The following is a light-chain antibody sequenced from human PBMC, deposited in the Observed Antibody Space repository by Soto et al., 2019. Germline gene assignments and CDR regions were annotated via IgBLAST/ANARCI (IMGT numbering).Light chain of an antibody. CDR2: KAS. J-gene: IGKJ1*01. CDR3: QQYNNYFWA. V-gene: IGKV1-5*03. CDR1: QNINTW. Sequence: DIQMTQSPSTVSASVGDRVPITCRASQNINTWLAWYQQKPGKAPKLLILKASSLESGVPSRFSGSGSGTEFTLTISSLQPDDLATYYCQQYNNYFWAFGQGTKVDNK.